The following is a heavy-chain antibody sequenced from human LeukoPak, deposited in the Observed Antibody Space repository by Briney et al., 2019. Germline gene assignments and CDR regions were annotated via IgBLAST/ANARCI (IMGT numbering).Heavy chain of an antibody. Sequence: SVTVSCKASGYTFTDYYMHWVRQPPGQGFEWMGWINPNYGDTNYAQMLQGRVTMTRDTTISTAHMEVSRLRSNDTAVYYCARANFLYCSSTTCLFDYWGQGTLVTVSS. CDR1: GYTFTDYY. J-gene: IGHJ4*02. D-gene: IGHD2-2*01. V-gene: IGHV1-2*02. CDR3: ARANFLYCSSTTCLFDY. CDR2: INPNYGDT.